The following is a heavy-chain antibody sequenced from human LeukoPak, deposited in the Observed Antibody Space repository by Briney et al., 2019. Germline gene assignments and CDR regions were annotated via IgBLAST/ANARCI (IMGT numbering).Heavy chain of an antibody. Sequence: SVKVSCKASGGTFSSYAISWVRQAPGQGLEWMGGIIPIFGTANYAQKFQGRVTITADESTGTAYMELSSLRSEDTAVYYCARVRSYGSGSYYSYYFDYWGQGTLVTVSS. V-gene: IGHV1-69*13. J-gene: IGHJ4*02. CDR2: IIPIFGTA. CDR1: GGTFSSYA. CDR3: ARVRSYGSGSYYSYYFDY. D-gene: IGHD3-10*01.